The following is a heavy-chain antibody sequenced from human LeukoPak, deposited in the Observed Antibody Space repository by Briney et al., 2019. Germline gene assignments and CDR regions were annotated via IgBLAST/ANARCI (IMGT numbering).Heavy chain of an antibody. D-gene: IGHD3-3*01. J-gene: IGHJ4*02. CDR1: GGSFSGYY. CDR2: INHSGST. V-gene: IGHV4-34*01. Sequence: SETLSLTCAVYGGSFSGYYWSWIRQPPGKGLEWIGEINHSGSTNYNPSLKSRVTISVDTSKNQFSLKLSSVTAADTAVYYCARSFTIFGVVIIGYFDYWGQGTLVTVSS. CDR3: ARSFTIFGVVIIGYFDY.